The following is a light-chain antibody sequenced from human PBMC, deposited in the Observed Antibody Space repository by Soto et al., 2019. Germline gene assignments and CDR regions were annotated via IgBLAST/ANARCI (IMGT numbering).Light chain of an antibody. V-gene: IGKV3-11*01. J-gene: IGKJ5*01. CDR3: QQRSNWPPVIT. Sequence: EIVLTQSPATLSLSPGERVTLSCRASQSFSSYLAWYQQKPGQAPRLLNYDASKRATGIPARFSGRGSGTEFTLTISSLEPEDFAVYYCQQRSNWPPVITFGQGTRLEIK. CDR2: DAS. CDR1: QSFSSY.